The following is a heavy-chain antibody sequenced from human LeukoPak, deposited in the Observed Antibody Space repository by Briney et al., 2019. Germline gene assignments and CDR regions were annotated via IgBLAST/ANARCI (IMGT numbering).Heavy chain of an antibody. D-gene: IGHD4-17*01. J-gene: IGHJ4*02. Sequence: KPGGSLRLSCAASGFTFSDYYMSWIRQAPGKGLEWVSYISSSGSTIYYADSVKGRFTISRDNAKNTLYLQMNSLRAEDTAVHYCARDLYGDFYFDYWGQGTLVTVSS. CDR2: ISSSGSTI. CDR1: GFTFSDYY. V-gene: IGHV3-11*04. CDR3: ARDLYGDFYFDY.